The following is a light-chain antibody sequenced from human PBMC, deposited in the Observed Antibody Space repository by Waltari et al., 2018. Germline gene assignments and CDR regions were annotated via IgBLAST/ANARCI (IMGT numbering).Light chain of an antibody. CDR1: TGAVTSGHY. CDR2: DTS. V-gene: IGLV7-46*01. CDR3: LLSYSGARV. Sequence: QAVVTQEPSLTVSPGGTVTLTCGSSTGAVTSGHYPYWFQQKSGQAPRTLISDTSNKHSWTPARFSGSLLGCKAALTLSGAQPEDEADYYCLLSYSGARVFGGGTKLTVL. J-gene: IGLJ2*01.